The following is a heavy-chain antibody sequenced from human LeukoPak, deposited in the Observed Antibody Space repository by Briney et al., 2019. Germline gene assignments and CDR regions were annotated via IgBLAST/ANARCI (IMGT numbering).Heavy chain of an antibody. Sequence: SETLSLTCTVSGGSISSYYWSWIRQPPGKGLEWIGYIYYTGSTNYNPSLKSRVTISVDTSKNQFSLKLSSVTAADTAVYYCARGRRITMVRGVTNFGMRVDFDYWGQGTLVTVSS. V-gene: IGHV4-59*12. CDR1: GGSISSYY. J-gene: IGHJ4*02. CDR3: ARGRRITMVRGVTNFGMRVDFDY. CDR2: IYYTGST. D-gene: IGHD3-10*01.